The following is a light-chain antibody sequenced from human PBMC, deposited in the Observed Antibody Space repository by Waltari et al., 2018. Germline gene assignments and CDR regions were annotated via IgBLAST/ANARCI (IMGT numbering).Light chain of an antibody. CDR2: ATF. V-gene: IGKV3-20*01. J-gene: IGKJ4*02. CDR1: QSVSLSY. Sequence: EFVLTQSPGTLSLSPGETATLSCRASQSVSLSYLGWYQQKPGQVPRLLIYATFNRATGIPDRCSGSGSGTDFTLTISRLEPEDFAVYYCQQLGWFGGGTKVEIK. CDR3: QQLGW.